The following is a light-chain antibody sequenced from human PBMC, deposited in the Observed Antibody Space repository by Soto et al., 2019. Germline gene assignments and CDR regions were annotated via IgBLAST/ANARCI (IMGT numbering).Light chain of an antibody. V-gene: IGKV1-33*01. CDR3: QQYDNVPYT. CDR1: QDISNY. CDR2: DAS. Sequence: DIQMTQSPSSLSASVGDRVTITCQASQDISNYLNWYQQKPGKAPKLLIYDASNLETGVPSRFSASGSGTEHTFPISSLQPEDIATYYCQQYDNVPYTFGQGTKLEIK. J-gene: IGKJ2*01.